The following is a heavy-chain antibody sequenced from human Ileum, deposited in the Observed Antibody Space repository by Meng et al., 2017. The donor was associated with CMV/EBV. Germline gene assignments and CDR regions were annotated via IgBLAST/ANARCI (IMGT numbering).Heavy chain of an antibody. Sequence: GGSLRLSCAASGFTFSSYSMNWVRQAPGKGLEWVSDITSSSSTIYYADSVKGRFTISRDNAKNSLCLQMNSLRAEDTAVYYCASLGGGVRFVGSWGQGTLVTVSS. CDR3: ASLGGGVRFVGS. CDR2: ITSSSSTI. V-gene: IGHV3-48*04. CDR1: GFTFSSYS. D-gene: IGHD4-23*01. J-gene: IGHJ4*02.